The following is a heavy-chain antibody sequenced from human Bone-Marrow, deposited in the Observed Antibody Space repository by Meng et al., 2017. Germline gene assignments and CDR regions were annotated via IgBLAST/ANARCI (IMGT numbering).Heavy chain of an antibody. J-gene: IGHJ5*02. CDR3: ARSGLLWFGELFPSGVDP. CDR1: GYSFTSYW. Sequence: GGSLRLSCKGSGYSFTSYWIGWVRQMPGKGLEWMGIIYPGDSDTRYSPSFQGQVTISADKSISTAYLQWSSLKASDTAMYYCARSGLLWFGELFPSGVDPWGQGTLVTVSS. CDR2: IYPGDSDT. D-gene: IGHD3-10*01. V-gene: IGHV5-51*01.